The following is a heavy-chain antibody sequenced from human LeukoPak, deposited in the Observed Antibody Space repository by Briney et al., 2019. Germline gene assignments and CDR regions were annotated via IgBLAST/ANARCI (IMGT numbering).Heavy chain of an antibody. V-gene: IGHV1-2*02. J-gene: IGHJ6*03. CDR1: GYTFTGYY. Sequence: ASVKVSCKASGYTFTGYYMHWVRQAPGQGLEWMGWINPNGGGTNYAQKFQGRVTMTRDTSFSTAYMELSRLRSDDTAVYYCARGHRGWYCSGGSCRRYYYYYMDVWGKGTTVTVSS. CDR3: ARGHRGWYCSGGSCRRYYYYYMDV. CDR2: INPNGGGT. D-gene: IGHD2-15*01.